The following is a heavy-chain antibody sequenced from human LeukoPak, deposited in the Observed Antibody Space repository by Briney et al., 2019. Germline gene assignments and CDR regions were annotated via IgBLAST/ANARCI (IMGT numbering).Heavy chain of an antibody. CDR3: ATYSSLNRREFQY. J-gene: IGHJ1*01. D-gene: IGHD3-22*01. V-gene: IGHV3-7*01. CDR2: IKQDGSEK. Sequence: GGSLRLSCAASGFTFSSYWMSWVRQFPGKGLEWVANIKQDGSEKYYVDSVKGRFTISRDNAKNSLYLQMNSLRAEDTAVYYCATYSSLNRREFQYWGQGTLLTVSS. CDR1: GFTFSSYW.